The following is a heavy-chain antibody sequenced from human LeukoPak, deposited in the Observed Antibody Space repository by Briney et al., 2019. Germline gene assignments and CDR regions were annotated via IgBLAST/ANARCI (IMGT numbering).Heavy chain of an antibody. CDR1: GFTFSSYS. V-gene: IGHV3-21*01. D-gene: IGHD6-19*01. CDR3: ARGDNSSGWYPIYFDY. J-gene: IGHJ4*02. CDR2: ISSSSSYI. Sequence: GGSLRLCCAASGFTFSSYSMDWVRQAPGKGLEWVSSISSSSSYIYNAASVKRRFTISRDNAKSSLYLQMNSLRAEDTAVYYCARGDNSSGWYPIYFDYWGQGTLVTVSS.